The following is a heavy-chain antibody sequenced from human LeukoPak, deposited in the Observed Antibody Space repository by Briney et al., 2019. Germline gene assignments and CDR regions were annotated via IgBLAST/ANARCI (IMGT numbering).Heavy chain of an antibody. CDR3: AKTRSGYSYGNNWFDP. Sequence: GSLRLSCAASGFTFSSYGMHWVRQAPGKGLEWVAFIRYDGSNKYYADSVKGRFTISRDNSKNTLYLQMNSLGAEDTAVYYCAKTRSGYSYGNNWFDPWGQGTLVTVSS. D-gene: IGHD5-18*01. CDR2: IRYDGSNK. CDR1: GFTFSSYG. J-gene: IGHJ5*02. V-gene: IGHV3-30*02.